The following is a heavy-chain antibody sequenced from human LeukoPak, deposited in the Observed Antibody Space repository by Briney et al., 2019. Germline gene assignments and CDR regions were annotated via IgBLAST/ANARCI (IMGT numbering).Heavy chain of an antibody. Sequence: GGSLRLSCAASGFTFSSYWMHWVRQAPGKGLVWVSRINSAGSTTTYADSVKGRFTISRDNAKNTLSLQMNSLRAEDTAVYYCARGGGYSYGTNDYWGQGTLVTVSS. CDR2: INSAGSTT. J-gene: IGHJ4*02. D-gene: IGHD5-18*01. CDR1: GFTFSSYW. V-gene: IGHV3-74*01. CDR3: ARGGGYSYGTNDY.